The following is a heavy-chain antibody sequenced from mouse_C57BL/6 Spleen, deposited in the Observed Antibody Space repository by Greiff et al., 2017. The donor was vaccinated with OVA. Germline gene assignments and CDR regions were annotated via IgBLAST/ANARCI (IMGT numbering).Heavy chain of an antibody. J-gene: IGHJ4*01. D-gene: IGHD1-1*01. Sequence: QVQLQQSGAELVRPGASVTLSCKASGYTFTDYEMHWVKQTPVHGLEWIGAIDPETGGTAYNQKFKGKAILTADKSSSTAYMELRSLTSEDSAVYYCTRRGTTVRAMDYWGQGTSVTVSS. CDR3: TRRGTTVRAMDY. CDR1: GYTFTDYE. V-gene: IGHV1-15*01. CDR2: IDPETGGT.